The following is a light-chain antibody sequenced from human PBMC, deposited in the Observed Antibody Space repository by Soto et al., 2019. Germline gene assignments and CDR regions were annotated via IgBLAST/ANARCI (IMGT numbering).Light chain of an antibody. CDR3: CSYAGSYTHYV. J-gene: IGLJ1*01. V-gene: IGLV2-11*01. CDR2: AVT. Sequence: QSVLTQPRSVSGSPGQSVTISFPGNSSDVGGYNYVSWYQQYPGKAPKVMIYAVTKRPSGVPDRISGSKSGNTASLTISGLQAEDEADYYCCSYAGSYTHYVFGTGTKVTVL. CDR1: SSDVGGYNY.